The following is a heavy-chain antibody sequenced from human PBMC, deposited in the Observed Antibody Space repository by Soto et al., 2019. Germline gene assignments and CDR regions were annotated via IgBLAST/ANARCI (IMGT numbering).Heavy chain of an antibody. D-gene: IGHD3-22*01. CDR2: IIPLFGTP. J-gene: IGHJ6*02. V-gene: IGHV1-69*13. Sequence: GASVKVSCKASGGTFSTDAINWVRQAPGQGLEWMGGIIPLFGTPNYAQKFQGRATITADESTTTAYMELSSLRSEDTAVYYCARICYDRSGYFYYYGMDVWGQGTTVTVSS. CDR1: GGTFSTDA. CDR3: ARICYDRSGYFYYYGMDV.